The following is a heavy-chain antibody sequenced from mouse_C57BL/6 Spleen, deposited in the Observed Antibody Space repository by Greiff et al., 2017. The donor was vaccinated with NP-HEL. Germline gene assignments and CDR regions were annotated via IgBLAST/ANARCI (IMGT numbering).Heavy chain of an antibody. Sequence: EVQLQQSGAELVRPGASVKLSCTASGFNIKDDYMHWVKQRPEQGLEWIGWIDPENGDTEYASKFQGKATITADTSSNTAYLQLSSLTSEDTAVYYCTTPYDGYSLDYWGQGTTLTVSS. J-gene: IGHJ2*01. V-gene: IGHV14-4*01. CDR1: GFNIKDDY. D-gene: IGHD2-3*01. CDR3: TTPYDGYSLDY. CDR2: IDPENGDT.